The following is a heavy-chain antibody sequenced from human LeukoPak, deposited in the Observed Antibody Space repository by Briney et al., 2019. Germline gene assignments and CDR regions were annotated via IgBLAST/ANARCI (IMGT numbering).Heavy chain of an antibody. CDR1: GFTFSSYS. D-gene: IGHD5-24*01. CDR2: ISSSSSYI. V-gene: IGHV3-21*04. J-gene: IGHJ4*02. Sequence: GGSLRLSCAASGFTFSSYSMNWVRQAPGKGLEWVSSISSSSSYIYYADSVKGRFTISRDNSKNTLYLQMNSLRAEDTAVYYCAREMATIREDYFDYWGQGALVTVSS. CDR3: AREMATIREDYFDY.